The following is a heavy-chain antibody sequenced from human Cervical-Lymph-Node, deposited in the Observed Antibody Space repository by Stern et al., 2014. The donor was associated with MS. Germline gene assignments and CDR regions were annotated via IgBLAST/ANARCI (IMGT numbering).Heavy chain of an antibody. CDR2: IYPGDSDT. CDR3: ARPGDDTAKYGLDV. D-gene: IGHD5-18*01. Sequence: EVHLVESGAEVKKPGESLKISCKGSGYSFATYWIGWVRQMPGKGLEWMGIIYPGDSDTRYSPSFQGQVTISADKSISTASLHWSSLKASDPAMYYCARPGDDTAKYGLDVWGQGTTVTVSS. CDR1: GYSFATYW. V-gene: IGHV5-51*03. J-gene: IGHJ6*02.